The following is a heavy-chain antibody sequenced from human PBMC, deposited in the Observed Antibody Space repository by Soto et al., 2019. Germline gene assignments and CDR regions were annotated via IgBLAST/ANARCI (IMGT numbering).Heavy chain of an antibody. CDR2: ISGSGGST. D-gene: IGHD6-19*01. CDR1: GFTFSSYA. Sequence: EVQLLESGGGLVQPGGSLRLSCAASGFTFSSYAMSWVRQAPGKGLEWVSAISGSGGSTYYADSVKGRFTISRDNSKNTLYLQMSSLRAEDTAVYYCAEDSGWDSSGWGFGYWGQGTLVTVSS. V-gene: IGHV3-23*01. CDR3: AEDSGWDSSGWGFGY. J-gene: IGHJ4*02.